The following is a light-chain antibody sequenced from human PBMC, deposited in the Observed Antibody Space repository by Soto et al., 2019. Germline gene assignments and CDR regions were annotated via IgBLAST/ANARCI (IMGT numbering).Light chain of an antibody. V-gene: IGKV3-20*01. CDR2: AAS. CDR1: QSVGRNY. Sequence: EIVLTQFPGTLSLSPGERATLSCRASQSVGRNYVAWYQQKPGQAPRVIIYAASNRASGIPDRFSGSWSGSDFTRTISRLEPEDFAVYYCQQYGTSPWAFGQGTKVEIK. CDR3: QQYGTSPWA. J-gene: IGKJ1*01.